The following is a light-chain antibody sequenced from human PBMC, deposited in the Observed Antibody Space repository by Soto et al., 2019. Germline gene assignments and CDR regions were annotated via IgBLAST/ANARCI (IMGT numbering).Light chain of an antibody. V-gene: IGLV2-23*02. J-gene: IGLJ1*01. Sequence: QSALAQPPSVSGSPEQSITISCTGTSRDVGTYNLVSWYQQHPGKAPKLIIYEVTERPSGISNRFSGSKFGNTASLTISGLLPEDEADYYCCSYGGSSTFPYVFGTGTKVTVL. CDR2: EVT. CDR3: CSYGGSSTFPYV. CDR1: SRDVGTYNL.